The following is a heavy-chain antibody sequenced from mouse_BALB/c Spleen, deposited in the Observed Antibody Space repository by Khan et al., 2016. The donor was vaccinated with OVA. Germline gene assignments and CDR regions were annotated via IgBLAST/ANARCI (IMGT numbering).Heavy chain of an antibody. J-gene: IGHJ2*01. CDR3: ARINA. Sequence: VQLQPSGAELVKPGASVKLSCTASGFNIKDTYMHWVKQRPEQGLEWIGRIDPANGNTKYDPKFQGKATITADTSSNTAYLQRSSVTSEDNAAYYCARINAWGKGTTLTVSS. CDR2: IDPANGNT. V-gene: IGHV14-3*02. CDR1: GFNIKDTY.